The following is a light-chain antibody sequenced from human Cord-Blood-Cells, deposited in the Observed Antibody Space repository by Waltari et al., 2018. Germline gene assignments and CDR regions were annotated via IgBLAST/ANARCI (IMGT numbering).Light chain of an antibody. CDR3: CSYAGSSAV. V-gene: IGLV2-23*01. J-gene: IGLJ1*01. Sequence: QSALTQPASVSGSPGQSIPISCTGTSSDVGSYHLVSWYQQHPGKAPKLMIYEGSKRPSGVSNRFSGSKSGNTASLTISGLQAEDEADYYCCSYAGSSAVFGTGTKVTVL. CDR2: EGS. CDR1: SSDVGSYHL.